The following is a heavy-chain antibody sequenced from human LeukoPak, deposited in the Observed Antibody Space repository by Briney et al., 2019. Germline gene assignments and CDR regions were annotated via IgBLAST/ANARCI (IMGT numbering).Heavy chain of an antibody. Sequence: SETLSLTCTVSGGSVSLYYWHWIRQPAGKGLEWIGRIFTSGITNYNPSLKSRVTMSVDTSKGQFSLALSSVTAADTAVYYCAREISGSYYNPLGYMDVWGQGTPVTVSS. CDR2: IFTSGIT. V-gene: IGHV4-4*07. CDR3: AREISGSYYNPLGYMDV. J-gene: IGHJ6*03. CDR1: GGSVSLYY. D-gene: IGHD3-10*01.